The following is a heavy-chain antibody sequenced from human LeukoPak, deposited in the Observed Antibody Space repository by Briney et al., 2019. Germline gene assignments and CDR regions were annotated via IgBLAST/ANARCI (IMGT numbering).Heavy chain of an antibody. CDR1: GYTFTNYY. Sequence: ASVKVSCKASGYTFTNYYIHWVRHAPGQGLEWMGWINPKNGGTKYPQNFQGRVTMTRDTSLSTAYMELSGLRFDDWAMYYCTRSSGRSKFDYWGQGTVVTVSS. J-gene: IGHJ4*02. D-gene: IGHD3-22*01. V-gene: IGHV1-2*02. CDR2: INPKNGGT. CDR3: TRSSGRSKFDY.